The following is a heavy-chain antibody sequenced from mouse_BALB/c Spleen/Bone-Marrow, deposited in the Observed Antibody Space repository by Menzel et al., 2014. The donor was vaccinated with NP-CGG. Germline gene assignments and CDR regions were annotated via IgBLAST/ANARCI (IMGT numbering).Heavy chain of an antibody. CDR3: ARWDGNYEGYVMEY. V-gene: IGHV1S56*01. CDR2: IYPGNVNT. D-gene: IGHD2-1*01. J-gene: IGHJ4*01. Sequence: QVQLQQPGPELVKPGASVRISCKASGYTFTSYYIHRVKQRPGQGLEWIGWIYPGNVNTKYNEKFKGKATLTADKSSSTAYMQLSSLTSEDSAVYFCARWDGNYEGYVMEYWGQGTSVTVSS. CDR1: GYTFTSYY.